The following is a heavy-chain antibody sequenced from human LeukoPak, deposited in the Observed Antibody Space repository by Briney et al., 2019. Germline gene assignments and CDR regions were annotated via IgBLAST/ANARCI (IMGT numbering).Heavy chain of an antibody. V-gene: IGHV4-38-2*02. J-gene: IGHJ4*02. D-gene: IGHD3-3*01. Sequence: SETLSLTCTVSGYSISSGYYWGWIRQPPGKGLEWIGSIYHSGSTYYNPSLESRVTISVDASKNQFSLKLSSVTAADTAVYYCASSSITIFGVVVGWGQGTLVTVSS. CDR2: IYHSGST. CDR1: GYSISSGYY. CDR3: ASSSITIFGVVVG.